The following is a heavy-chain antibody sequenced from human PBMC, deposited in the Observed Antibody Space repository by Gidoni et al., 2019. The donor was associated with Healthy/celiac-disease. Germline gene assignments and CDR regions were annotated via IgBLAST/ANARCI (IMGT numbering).Heavy chain of an antibody. J-gene: IGHJ4*02. CDR2: ISINGGST. Sequence: EVQLVESGGGLVQPGGSLRLSCAASGFTFSSYAMHWVRQAPGKGLEYVSAISINGGSTYDANSVKGRFTISRDNSKNTLYLQMGSLRAEDMAVYYCARGGPWGHCGGDCYIDYYFDYWGQGTLVTVSA. D-gene: IGHD2-21*02. V-gene: IGHV3-64*01. CDR3: ARGGPWGHCGGDCYIDYYFDY. CDR1: GFTFSSYA.